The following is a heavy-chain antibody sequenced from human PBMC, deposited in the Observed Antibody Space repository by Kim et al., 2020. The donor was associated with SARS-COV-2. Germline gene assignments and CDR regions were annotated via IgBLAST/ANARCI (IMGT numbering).Heavy chain of an antibody. CDR1: GFTFSSYA. CDR3: ARDVSMTTVVTPWAHFDY. V-gene: IGHV3-30-3*01. J-gene: IGHJ4*02. Sequence: GGSLRLSCAASGFTFSSYAMHWVRQAPGKGLEWVAVISYDGSNKYYADSVKGRFTISRDNSKNTLYLQMNSLRAEDTAVYYCARDVSMTTVVTPWAHFDYCGQGTLVTVSS. D-gene: IGHD4-17*01. CDR2: ISYDGSNK.